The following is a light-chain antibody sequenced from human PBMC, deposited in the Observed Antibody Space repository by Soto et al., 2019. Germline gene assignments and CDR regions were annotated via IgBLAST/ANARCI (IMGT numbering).Light chain of an antibody. V-gene: IGKV3-15*01. J-gene: IGKJ2*01. CDR1: QSVSSN. Sequence: EIVMTQSPATLSVSPGERATLSCRASQSVSSNLAWYQQHPGQAPRLLIYGASTRATGIPARFSGSGSGTELTLTISSLQSEDFAVYYCQQYNNWPPYTFGQGTKLEIK. CDR3: QQYNNWPPYT. CDR2: GAS.